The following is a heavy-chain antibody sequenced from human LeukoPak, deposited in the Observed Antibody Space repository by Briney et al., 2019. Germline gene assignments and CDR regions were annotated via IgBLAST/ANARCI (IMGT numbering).Heavy chain of an antibody. CDR3: VRGDGHLLSSFVDY. CDR2: IRDDGSSE. J-gene: IGHJ4*02. D-gene: IGHD2-2*01. V-gene: IGHV3-30*02. Sequence: GGSLRLSCAVSGLTFSIYGMHWVRQAPGKGLEWVTFIRDDGSSEHYADSVKGRFTISRDNAKNTLYLQMSSLRAEDTAVYYCVRGDGHLLSSFVDYWGQGTLVTVSS. CDR1: GLTFSIYG.